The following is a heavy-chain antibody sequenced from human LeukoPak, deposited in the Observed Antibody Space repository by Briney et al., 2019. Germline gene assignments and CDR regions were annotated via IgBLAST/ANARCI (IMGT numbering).Heavy chain of an antibody. V-gene: IGHV4-61*08. Sequence: SQTLSLTCTVSGGSISSGDYYWSWIRQPPGKGLEWIGYIYYSGSTNYNPSLKSRVTISVDTSKNQFSLKLSSVTAADTAVYYCARRRAFYGDYSLDYWGQGTLVTVSS. CDR2: IYYSGST. J-gene: IGHJ4*02. CDR3: ARRRAFYGDYSLDY. D-gene: IGHD4-17*01. CDR1: GGSISSGDYY.